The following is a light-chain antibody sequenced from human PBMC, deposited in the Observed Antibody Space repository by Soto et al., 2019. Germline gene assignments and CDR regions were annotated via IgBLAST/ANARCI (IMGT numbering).Light chain of an antibody. CDR1: QSVSSSY. J-gene: IGKJ4*01. CDR2: GAS. CDR3: QQYGSSLKT. V-gene: IGKV3-20*01. Sequence: EIVLTQSPGTLSLSPGERATLSCRASQSVSSSYLAWYQQKPGQAPRLLIYGASSRATGIPDRFSGSGSGTDFTLNISRLEPEDFAVYYCQQYGSSLKTFGGGTKVEIK.